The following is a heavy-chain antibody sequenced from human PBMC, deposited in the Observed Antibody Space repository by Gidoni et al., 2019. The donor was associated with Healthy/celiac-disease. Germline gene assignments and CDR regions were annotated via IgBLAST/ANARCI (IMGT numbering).Heavy chain of an antibody. CDR2: ISAYNGNT. J-gene: IGHJ4*02. D-gene: IGHD3-3*01. V-gene: IGHV1-18*04. Sequence: QVQLVQSGAEVKKPGASVKVSCTASGYTFTSYGISWVRQAPGQGLEWMGWISAYNGNTNYAQKLQGRVTMTTDTSTSTAYMELRSLRSDDTAVYYCARCPAAPAITIFGVVILEGFDYWGQGTLVTVSS. CDR1: GYTFTSYG. CDR3: ARCPAAPAITIFGVVILEGFDY.